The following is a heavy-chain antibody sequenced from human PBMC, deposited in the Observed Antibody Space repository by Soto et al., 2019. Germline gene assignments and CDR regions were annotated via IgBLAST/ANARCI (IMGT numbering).Heavy chain of an antibody. Sequence: ASVKVSCKASGYTFIGYYMHWVRQAPGQGLEWMGWINPNSGGTNYAQKFQDRVTMTRDTSMSTAFMELSRLRSDDTAVYYCATSRRFYYNPMDVWGQGTTVTVSS. V-gene: IGHV1-2*02. CDR2: INPNSGGT. D-gene: IGHD2-2*01. CDR1: GYTFIGYY. J-gene: IGHJ6*02. CDR3: ATSRRFYYNPMDV.